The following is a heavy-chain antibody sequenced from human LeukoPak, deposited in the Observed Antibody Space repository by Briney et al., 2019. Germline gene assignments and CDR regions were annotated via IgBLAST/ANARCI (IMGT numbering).Heavy chain of an antibody. V-gene: IGHV1-69*02. CDR2: IIPILGIA. J-gene: IGHJ4*02. CDR3: AVGGSSWYYFDY. D-gene: IGHD6-13*01. Sequence: ASVKVSCKASGGTFSSYTISWVRQAPGQGLEWMGRIIPILGIANYAQKFQGRVTITADKSTSTAYMGLSSLRSEDTAVYYCAVGGSSWYYFDYWGQGTLVTVSS. CDR1: GGTFSSYT.